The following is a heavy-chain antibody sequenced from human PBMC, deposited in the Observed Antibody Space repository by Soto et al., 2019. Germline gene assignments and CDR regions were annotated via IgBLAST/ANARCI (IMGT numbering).Heavy chain of an antibody. CDR2: ISGSGGST. CDR1: GFTFSSYA. J-gene: IGHJ4*02. V-gene: IGHV3-23*01. Sequence: TGGSLRLSCAASGFTFSSYAMSWVRQAPGKGLEWVSAISGSGGSTYYADSVKGRFTISRDNSKNTLYLQMNSLRAEDTAVYYCERRGYSYGYGEPLDYWGQGTLVTVSS. D-gene: IGHD5-18*01. CDR3: ERRGYSYGYGEPLDY.